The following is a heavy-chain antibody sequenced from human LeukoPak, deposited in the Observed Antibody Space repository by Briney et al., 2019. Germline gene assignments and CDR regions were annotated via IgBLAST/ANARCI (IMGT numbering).Heavy chain of an antibody. CDR2: IRSSGSTI. CDR1: GYTFYDYG. D-gene: IGHD3-10*02. V-gene: IGHV3-48*03. CDR3: AELGITMIGGV. Sequence: PGGSLRHSCAAPGYTFYDYGMSSVRQAPGKGLEWVSYIRSSGSTIYYADSVKGLFTISRDNAKNSLYLQMNSLRAEDTAVYYCAELGITMIGGVWGKGTTVTISS. J-gene: IGHJ6*04.